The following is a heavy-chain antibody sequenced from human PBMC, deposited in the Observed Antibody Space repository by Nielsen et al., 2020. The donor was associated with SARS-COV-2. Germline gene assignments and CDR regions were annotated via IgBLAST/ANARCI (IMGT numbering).Heavy chain of an antibody. D-gene: IGHD6-19*01. V-gene: IGHV1-69*13. CDR3: ARERNSSGWAFDY. Sequence: SVKVSCKASGGTFSSYAISWVRQAPGQGLEWMGGIIPIFGTANYAQKFQGRVTITADESTSTAYMELSSPRSEDTAVYYCARERNSSGWAFDYWGQGTLVTVSS. CDR2: IIPIFGTA. J-gene: IGHJ4*02. CDR1: GGTFSSYA.